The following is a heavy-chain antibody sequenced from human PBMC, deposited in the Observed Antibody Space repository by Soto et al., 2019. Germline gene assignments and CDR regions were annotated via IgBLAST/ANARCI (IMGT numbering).Heavy chain of an antibody. D-gene: IGHD1-26*01. CDR1: GGTFSSYA. CDR2: IIPILGSA. CDR3: ASRERVDAFDI. J-gene: IGHJ3*02. V-gene: IGHV1-69*13. Sequence: VASVKVSCKASGGTFSSYAITWVRQAPGQGLEWMGGIIPILGSANYAQKFQDRVTITADESTSTTYMELSSLRSEDAAVYYCASRERVDAFDIWGQGTMGTVSS.